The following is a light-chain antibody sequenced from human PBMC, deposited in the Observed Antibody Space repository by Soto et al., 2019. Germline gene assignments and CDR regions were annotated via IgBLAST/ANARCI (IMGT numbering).Light chain of an antibody. Sequence: QSVLTQPPSVSGAPGQKVTISCVGSSTNIGSYYGVHWYQQLPGAAPKLLLYDNSNRPSGVADRFSGAKSGTSASLAITGLQTDDEADDFCQTYDSRLSASIFGGGTKLTVL. V-gene: IGLV1-40*01. J-gene: IGLJ2*01. CDR3: QTYDSRLSASI. CDR1: STNIGSYYG. CDR2: DNS.